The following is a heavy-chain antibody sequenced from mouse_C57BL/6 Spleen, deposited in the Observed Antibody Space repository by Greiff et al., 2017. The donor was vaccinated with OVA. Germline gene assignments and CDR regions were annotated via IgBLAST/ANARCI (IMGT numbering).Heavy chain of an antibody. Sequence: QVQLQQSGPELVKPGASVKLSCKASGYTFTSYDINWVKQRPGQGLEWIGWIYPRDGSTKYNEKFKGKATLTVDTSSSTAYMELHSLTSEDSAVYFCARAVTTVVDGDYFDYWGQGTTLTVSS. CDR3: ARAVTTVVDGDYFDY. J-gene: IGHJ2*01. D-gene: IGHD1-1*01. CDR2: IYPRDGST. CDR1: GYTFTSYD. V-gene: IGHV1-85*01.